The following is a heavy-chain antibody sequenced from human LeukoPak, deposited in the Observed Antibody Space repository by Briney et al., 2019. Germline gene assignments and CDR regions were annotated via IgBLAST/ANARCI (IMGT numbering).Heavy chain of an antibody. CDR3: ARDPQGGRRGSDY. V-gene: IGHV3-7*01. D-gene: IGHD1-26*01. CDR1: GFTFSSYE. J-gene: IGHJ4*02. Sequence: GGSLRLSCAASGFTFSSYEMNWVRQAPGKGLECVANIKQDGSEKYYVDSVKGRFTISRDNAKNSLYLQMNSLRAEDTAVYYCARDPQGGRRGSDYWGQGTLVTVSS. CDR2: IKQDGSEK.